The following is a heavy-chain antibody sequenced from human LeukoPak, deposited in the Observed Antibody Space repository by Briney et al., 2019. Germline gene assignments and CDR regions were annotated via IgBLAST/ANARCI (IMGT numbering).Heavy chain of an antibody. CDR2: IYPGDSDT. J-gene: IGHJ3*02. D-gene: IGHD2-2*01. Sequence: GESLKISCKGSGYSFTTYWIGWVRQMPGKGLEWMGIIYPGDSDTRYGPSFQGQVTISADKSISTAYLQWSSLKASDAAIYYCARRLPAPEAFDIWGQGTMVTVSS. V-gene: IGHV5-51*01. CDR3: ARRLPAPEAFDI. CDR1: GYSFTTYW.